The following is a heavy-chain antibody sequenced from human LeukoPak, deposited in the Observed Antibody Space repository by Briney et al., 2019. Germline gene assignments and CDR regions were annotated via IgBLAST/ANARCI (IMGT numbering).Heavy chain of an antibody. CDR3: AKDRVSPGFNWFDP. CDR1: GVIISSYA. J-gene: IGHJ5*02. V-gene: IGHV3-23*01. CDR2: INGRGDNT. D-gene: IGHD2/OR15-2a*01. Sequence: GGSLRLSCAASGVIISSYAMSWVRQAPGKGLEWVSAINGRGDNTYYADFVKGRFTISRDNSKSTVYLQMNSLMTEDTAVYYCAKDRVSPGFNWFDPWGQGTLVTVSS.